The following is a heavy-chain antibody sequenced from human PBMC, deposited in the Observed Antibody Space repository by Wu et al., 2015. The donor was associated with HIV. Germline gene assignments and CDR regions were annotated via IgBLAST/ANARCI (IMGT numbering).Heavy chain of an antibody. CDR2: IIPIFGTA. CDR3: ARDKEPITMVRGVIMWFDP. Sequence: QVQLVQSGAEVKKPGSSVKVSCKASGGTFSSYAISWVRQAPGQGLEWMGGIIPIFGTANYAQKFQGRVTITTDESTSTAYMELSSLRSEDTAVYYCARDKEPITMVRGVIMWFDPVGPGNPGPPSP. D-gene: IGHD3-10*01. J-gene: IGHJ5*02. CDR1: GGTFSSYA. V-gene: IGHV1-69*05.